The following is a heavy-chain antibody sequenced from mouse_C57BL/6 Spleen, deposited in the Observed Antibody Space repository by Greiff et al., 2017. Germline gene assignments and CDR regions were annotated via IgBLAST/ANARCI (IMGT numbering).Heavy chain of an antibody. CDR1: GYTFTSYW. D-gene: IGHD1-1*01. CDR3: AREAVVAHYWYFDV. Sequence: QVQLQQSGTELVKPGASVKLSCKASGYTFTSYWMHWVKQRPGQGLEWIGNINPSNGGTNYNEKFKSKATLTVDKSSSTAYMQLSSLTSEDSAVYYCAREAVVAHYWYFDVWGTGTTVTVSS. J-gene: IGHJ1*03. V-gene: IGHV1-53*01. CDR2: INPSNGGT.